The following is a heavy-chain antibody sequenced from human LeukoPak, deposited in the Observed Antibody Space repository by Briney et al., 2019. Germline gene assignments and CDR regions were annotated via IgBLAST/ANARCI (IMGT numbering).Heavy chain of an antibody. Sequence: SETLSLTCAVYGGSFSGYYWSWIRQPPGKGLEWIGYIYYSGSTNYNPSLKSRVTISVDTSKNQFSLKLSSVTAADTAVYYCAREPLDYYYGMDVWGQGTTVTVSS. CDR1: GGSFSGYY. J-gene: IGHJ6*02. CDR2: IYYSGST. V-gene: IGHV4-59*01. CDR3: AREPLDYYYGMDV.